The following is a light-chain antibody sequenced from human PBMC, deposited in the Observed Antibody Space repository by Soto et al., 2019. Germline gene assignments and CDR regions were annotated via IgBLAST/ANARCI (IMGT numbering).Light chain of an antibody. CDR1: SGHSTYT. J-gene: IGLJ7*01. CDR3: QTWGTGYAV. CDR2: INSDGSH. Sequence: QLVLTQSPSASASLGASVKLTCTLSSGHSTYTIAWHQQQPEKGPRYLMNINSDGSHTKGDGIPDRFSGSSSGAERYLTISSLQSEDEADYYCQTWGTGYAVFGGGTQLIVL. V-gene: IGLV4-69*01.